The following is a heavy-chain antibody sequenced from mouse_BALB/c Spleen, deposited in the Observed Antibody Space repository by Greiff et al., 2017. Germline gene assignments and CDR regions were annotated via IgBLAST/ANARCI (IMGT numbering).Heavy chain of an antibody. Sequence: VKLQQSGAELVRPGSSVKISCKASGYAFSSYWMNWVKQRPGQGLEWIGQIYPGDGDTNYNGKFKGKATLTADKSSSTAYMQLSSLTSEDSAVYFCARRGDYSLAYWGQGTLVTVSA. CDR3: ARRGDYSLAY. D-gene: IGHD1-1*01. V-gene: IGHV1-80*01. CDR2: IYPGDGDT. J-gene: IGHJ3*01. CDR1: GYAFSSYW.